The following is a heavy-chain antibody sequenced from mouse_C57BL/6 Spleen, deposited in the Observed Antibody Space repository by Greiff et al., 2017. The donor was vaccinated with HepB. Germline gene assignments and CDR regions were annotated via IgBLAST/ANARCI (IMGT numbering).Heavy chain of an antibody. V-gene: IGHV1-76*01. CDR3: AWSRPYYYAMDY. CDR1: GYTFTDYY. Sequence: QVQLQQSGAELVRPGASVKLSCKASGYTFTDYYINWVKQSPGQGLEWIARIYPGSGNTYYNEKFKGKATLTAEKSSSTAYMQLSSLTSEDSAVYFCAWSRPYYYAMDYWGQGTSVTVSS. J-gene: IGHJ4*01. CDR2: IYPGSGNT. D-gene: IGHD3-2*02.